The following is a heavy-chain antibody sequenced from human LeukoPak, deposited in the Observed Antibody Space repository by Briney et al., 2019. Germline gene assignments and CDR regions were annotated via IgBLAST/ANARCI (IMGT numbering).Heavy chain of an antibody. CDR2: IYYSGST. D-gene: IGHD3-22*01. CDR1: GGSISSSSYY. J-gene: IGHJ4*02. V-gene: IGHV4-39*01. CDR3: ARVPAYDSSGLDY. Sequence: SETLSLTCTVSGGSISSSSYYWGWIRQPPGKGLEWIGSIYYSGSTYYNPSLKSRVTISVDTSKNQFSLKLSSVTAADTAVYYCARVPAYDSSGLDYWGQGTLVTVSS.